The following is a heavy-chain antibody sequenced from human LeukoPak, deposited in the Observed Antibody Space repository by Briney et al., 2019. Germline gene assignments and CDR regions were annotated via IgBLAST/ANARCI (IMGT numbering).Heavy chain of an antibody. CDR2: ISYDGINK. Sequence: GGSLRLSCAASGFTFSSYGMHWVRQAPGKGLEWVAVISYDGINKYYADSVKGRFIISRDNSKNTLYLQMNSLRLEDTAVYYCAKAVGDCSGGSCWDQGTLVTVSS. J-gene: IGHJ4*02. CDR1: GFTFSSYG. D-gene: IGHD2-15*01. V-gene: IGHV3-30*18. CDR3: AKAVGDCSGGSC.